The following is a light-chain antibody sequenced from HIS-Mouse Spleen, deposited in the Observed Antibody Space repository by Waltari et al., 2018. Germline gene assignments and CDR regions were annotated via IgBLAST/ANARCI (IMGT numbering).Light chain of an antibody. J-gene: IGLJ3*02. CDR1: SSYVGGYNY. V-gene: IGLV2-14*01. CDR3: SSYTSSSTLV. Sequence: QSALTQPASVSGSPGQSITISCTGTSSYVGGYNYASWYPQHPGKAPKLMIYEVSNRPSGVSNRFSGSKSGNTASLTISGLQAEDEADYYCSSYTSSSTLVFGGGTKLTVL. CDR2: EVS.